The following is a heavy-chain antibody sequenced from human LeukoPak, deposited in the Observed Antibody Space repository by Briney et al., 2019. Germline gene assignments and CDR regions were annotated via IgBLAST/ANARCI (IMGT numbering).Heavy chain of an antibody. V-gene: IGHV3-74*01. J-gene: IGHJ4*02. Sequence: PGGSLRLSCAAPGFTFSTYWVHWVRQAPGKGLVWVSCINTDGIDTRYADSVKGRFTISRDNAKNTVYLQMNSLRAEDTALYFCARGLSVGVAYGDYWGQGTLVTVSS. CDR2: INTDGIDT. CDR1: GFTFSTYW. D-gene: IGHD3-3*01. CDR3: ARGLSVGVAYGDY.